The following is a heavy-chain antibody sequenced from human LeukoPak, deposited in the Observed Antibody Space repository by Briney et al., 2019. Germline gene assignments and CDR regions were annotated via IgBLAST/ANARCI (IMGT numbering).Heavy chain of an antibody. V-gene: IGHV1-2*02. D-gene: IGHD1-1*01. J-gene: IGHJ4*02. CDR2: INPASGDT. CDR1: GYTVTDYF. Sequence: RWASVKVSCKASGYTVTDYFIHWVRQAPGQGLEWMGWINPASGDTNYAQKFQGRVTMTRDTSIRTAYMELTSLRSDDTAVYYCARDWDSRNDYFDPWGQGTLVIVSS. CDR3: ARDWDSRNDYFDP.